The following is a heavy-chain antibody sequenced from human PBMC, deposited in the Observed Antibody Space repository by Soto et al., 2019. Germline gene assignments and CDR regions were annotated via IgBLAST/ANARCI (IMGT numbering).Heavy chain of an antibody. D-gene: IGHD3-9*01. CDR3: ARGGSNDWQVALDI. CDR1: GGSFSTYY. V-gene: IGHV4-34*01. CDR2: INHSGNN. Sequence: QLQQWGAGLLKPSETLSLTCVVSGGSFSTYYYNWIRQSPGKGLEWIGEINHSGNNNYSPSLKSRVTMSLDTSKKQSSLKLTSVTAADTAVYYCARGGSNDWQVALDIWGQGTMVTFSS. J-gene: IGHJ3*02.